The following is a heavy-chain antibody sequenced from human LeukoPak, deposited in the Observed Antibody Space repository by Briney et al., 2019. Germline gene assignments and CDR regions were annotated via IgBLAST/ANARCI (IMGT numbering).Heavy chain of an antibody. CDR1: VFTFRNAW. CDR3: TAGYGNSDFDY. V-gene: IGHV3-15*01. Sequence: GGSLRLSCVASVFTFRNAWMSCVRQAPEEGMEWVGRIKSKTDSATRDFAAPVKGRFTISRDDSRNTLFLQMNSLKTEDTGVYFCTAGYGNSDFDYWGQGTLVTVSS. J-gene: IGHJ4*02. D-gene: IGHD5-18*01. CDR2: IKSKTDSATR.